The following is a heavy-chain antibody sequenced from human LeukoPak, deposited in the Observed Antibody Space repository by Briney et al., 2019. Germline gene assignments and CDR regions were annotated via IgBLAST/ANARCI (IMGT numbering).Heavy chain of an antibody. D-gene: IGHD3-22*01. Sequence: PGGSLRLSCAASGFTFSRYWMTWVRQAPGKGLEWVAVVHHDGSERYYADSVKGRFTISRDNSKNTLYVQMDSLRVEDTAVYYCATGSGYYYDHWGQGTLVTVSS. CDR1: GFTFSRYW. J-gene: IGHJ4*02. CDR3: ATGSGYYYDH. V-gene: IGHV3-33*07. CDR2: VHHDGSER.